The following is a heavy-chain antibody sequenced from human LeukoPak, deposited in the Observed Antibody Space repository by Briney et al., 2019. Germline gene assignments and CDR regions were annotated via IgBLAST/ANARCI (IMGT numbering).Heavy chain of an antibody. Sequence: SETLSLTCTVSGGSISSSSYYWGWIRQPPGKGLEWIGSIYYSGSTYYNPSLKSRVTISVDTSKNQFSLKLSSVTAADMAVYYCARLGAFDIWGQGTMVTVSS. CDR1: GGSISSSSYY. V-gene: IGHV4-39*01. CDR3: ARLGAFDI. CDR2: IYYSGST. J-gene: IGHJ3*02.